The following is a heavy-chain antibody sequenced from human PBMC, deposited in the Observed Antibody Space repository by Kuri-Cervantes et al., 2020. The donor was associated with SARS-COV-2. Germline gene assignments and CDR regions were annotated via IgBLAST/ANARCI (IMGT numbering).Heavy chain of an antibody. CDR2: ISSNGGST. J-gene: IGHJ4*01. D-gene: IGHD6-19*01. CDR3: ARDAYSSGWYKTFDY. Sequence: GGSLKICWAASGFSFSIYCMSWVRQAPGKGLEYVSAISSNGGSTYYADSVKGRFTISRDNSMNTLYLQMNSLRAEDTAVYYCARDAYSSGWYKTFDYWGQGTLVTVSS. V-gene: IGHV3-64*04. CDR1: GFSFSIYC.